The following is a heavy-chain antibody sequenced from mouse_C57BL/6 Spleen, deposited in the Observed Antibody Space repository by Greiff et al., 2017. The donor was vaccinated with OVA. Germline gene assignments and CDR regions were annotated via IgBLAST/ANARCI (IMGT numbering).Heavy chain of an antibody. CDR2: IDPETGGT. D-gene: IGHD1-1*01. CDR3: TTYYGSSYYYFDY. J-gene: IGHJ2*01. V-gene: IGHV1-15*01. Sequence: QVQLKESGAELVRPGASVTLSCKASGYTFTDYEMHWVKQTPVHGLEWIGAIDPETGGTAYNQKFKGKAILTADKSSSTAYMELRSLTSEDSAVYYCTTYYGSSYYYFDYWGQGTTLTVSS. CDR1: GYTFTDYE.